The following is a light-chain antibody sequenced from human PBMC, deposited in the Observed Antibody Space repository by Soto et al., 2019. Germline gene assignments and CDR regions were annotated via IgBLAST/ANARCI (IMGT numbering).Light chain of an antibody. J-gene: IGKJ4*01. CDR3: QQRSDWSST. V-gene: IGKV3-11*01. CDR1: QSVGSY. CDR2: DAS. Sequence: EIVLTQSPATLSLSPGDRATLSCRASQSVGSYLGWYQQRPGQAPRLLIYDASNRATGIPARFSGSGSGTAFTLTISSLEPEDFAVYYCQQRSDWSSTFGGGTKVEIK.